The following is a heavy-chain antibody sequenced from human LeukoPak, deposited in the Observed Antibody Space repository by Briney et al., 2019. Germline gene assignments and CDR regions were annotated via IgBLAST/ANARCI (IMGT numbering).Heavy chain of an antibody. Sequence: SETLSLTCAVYGGSFSGYYWSWIRQPPGKGLEWIGEINHSGSTNYNPSLKSRVTISVDKSKNQFSLKLSSVTAADTAVYYCARVASYDFWSGYPQFIDYWGQGTLVTVSS. CDR3: ARVASYDFWSGYPQFIDY. CDR1: GGSFSGYY. CDR2: INHSGST. D-gene: IGHD3-3*01. V-gene: IGHV4-34*01. J-gene: IGHJ4*02.